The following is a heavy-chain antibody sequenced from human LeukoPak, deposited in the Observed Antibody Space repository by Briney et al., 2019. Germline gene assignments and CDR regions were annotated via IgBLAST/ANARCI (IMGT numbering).Heavy chain of an antibody. CDR1: GGSFSGYY. CDR3: ARGITVKTYWYFDL. Sequence: PSETLSLTCAVYGGSFSGYYWSWIRQPPGKGLEWIGEINHSGSTNYNPSLKSRVTISVDTSKNQFSLKLSSVTAADTAVHYCARGITVKTYWYFDLWGRGTLVTVSS. J-gene: IGHJ2*01. V-gene: IGHV4-34*01. D-gene: IGHD4-17*01. CDR2: INHSGST.